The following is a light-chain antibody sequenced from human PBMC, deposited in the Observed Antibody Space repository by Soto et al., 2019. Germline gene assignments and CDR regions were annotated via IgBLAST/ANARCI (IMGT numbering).Light chain of an antibody. J-gene: IGKJ5*01. V-gene: IGKV3-11*01. CDR2: DAS. CDR1: ESVSTY. CDR3: QKRGKWPIT. Sequence: EIVLTQSPATLSLSPGEIATLSCRATESVSTYLAWYQQKPGRAPRLLIYDASKRATGIPDRLSGSGSGTGLTLTISRLEPEDFAVYYCQKRGKWPITFGQGTRLEIK.